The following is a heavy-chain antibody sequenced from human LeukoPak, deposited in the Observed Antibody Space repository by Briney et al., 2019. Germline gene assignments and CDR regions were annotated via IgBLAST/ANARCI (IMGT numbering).Heavy chain of an antibody. CDR1: GGSISSYC. J-gene: IGHJ6*03. CDR2: IYTSGST. D-gene: IGHD3-3*01. Sequence: PSETLSLTCTVSGGSISSYCWSWIRQPPGKGLEWIGYIYTSGSTNYNPSLKSRVTISVDTSKNQFSLKLSSVTAADTAVYYCASSTPITYYDFWSGLDYYYYMDVWGKGTTVTVSS. V-gene: IGHV4-4*09. CDR3: ASSTPITYYDFWSGLDYYYYMDV.